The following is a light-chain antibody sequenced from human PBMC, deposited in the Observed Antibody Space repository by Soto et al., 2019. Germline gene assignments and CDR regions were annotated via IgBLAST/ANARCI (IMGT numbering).Light chain of an antibody. CDR2: GAS. CDR1: QSVSTN. CDR3: QQYSSWPPIT. J-gene: IGKJ5*01. Sequence: EIVMTQSPATLSVSPVERATLSCRASQSVSTNLAWYQQKPGQAPRLVIYGASTRATGFPARFSGSGSGTEFSLTISSLQSEDFAVYYCQQYSSWPPITFGQGTRLEIK. V-gene: IGKV3-15*01.